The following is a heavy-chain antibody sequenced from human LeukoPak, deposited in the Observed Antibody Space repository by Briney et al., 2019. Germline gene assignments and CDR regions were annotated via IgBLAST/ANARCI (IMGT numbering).Heavy chain of an antibody. Sequence: GASVKVSCKASGYTFTSYDINWVRQATGQGLEWMGWMNPNSGNTGYAQKFQGRVTITADESTSTAYMELSSLRSEDTAVYYCAREPLTTVKNYYFDYWGQGTLVTVSS. D-gene: IGHD4-11*01. CDR1: GYTFTSYD. CDR2: MNPNSGNT. J-gene: IGHJ4*02. V-gene: IGHV1-8*01. CDR3: AREPLTTVKNYYFDY.